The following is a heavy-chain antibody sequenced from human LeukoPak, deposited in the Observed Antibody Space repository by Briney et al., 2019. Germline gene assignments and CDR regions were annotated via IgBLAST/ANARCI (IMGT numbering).Heavy chain of an antibody. D-gene: IGHD6-6*01. CDR1: EFAFSTYN. CDR3: ARDRAAYSTSPADS. Sequence: GGSLRLSCAASEFAFSTYNMNWVRQAPGKGLEWVSYISTGSSTTYYADSAKGRFTISRDNAKNSLYLQMNSLRAEDTAVYYCARDRAAYSTSPADSWGQGTLVTVSS. V-gene: IGHV3-48*01. J-gene: IGHJ4*02. CDR2: ISTGSSTT.